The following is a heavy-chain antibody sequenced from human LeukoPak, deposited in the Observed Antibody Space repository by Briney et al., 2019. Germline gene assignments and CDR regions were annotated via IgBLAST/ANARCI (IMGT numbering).Heavy chain of an antibody. V-gene: IGHV3-49*04. CDR2: IRSKAYGGTT. D-gene: IGHD6-13*01. Sequence: GGSLRLSCTASGFTFGDYAMIWVRQAPGKGLEWVGFIRSKAYGGTTEYAASVKGRFTISRDDSKSIAYLRMNSLKTEDTAVYYCTRDQAIAAADSFYYYYGMDVWGQGTTVTVSS. CDR1: GFTFGDYA. CDR3: TRDQAIAAADSFYYYYGMDV. J-gene: IGHJ6*02.